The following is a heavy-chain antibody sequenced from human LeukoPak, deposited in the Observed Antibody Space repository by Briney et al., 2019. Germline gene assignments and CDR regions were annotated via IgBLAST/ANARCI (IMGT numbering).Heavy chain of an antibody. Sequence: GGSLRLSCAASGFTFSSYSLTWVRQAPGKGLEWVSYISSSSDTTSYADSVKGRFTSSRDYAKNSLYLQMNSLRAEDTAVYYCARVARGNYYHFDSWGQGTLVTVSS. J-gene: IGHJ4*02. CDR3: ARVARGNYYHFDS. CDR2: ISSSSDTT. CDR1: GFTFSSYS. D-gene: IGHD1-26*01. V-gene: IGHV3-48*04.